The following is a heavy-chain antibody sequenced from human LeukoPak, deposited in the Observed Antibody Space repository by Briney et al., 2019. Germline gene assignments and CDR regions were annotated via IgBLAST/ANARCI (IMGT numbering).Heavy chain of an antibody. D-gene: IGHD3-22*01. J-gene: IGHJ4*02. Sequence: ASVKVSCKASGYTFTSYGISWVRQAPGQGLEWMGWISAYNGNTNYAQKLQGRVTMTTDTSTSTAYMELRSLRSEDTAVYYCARVDSSGFQFDYWGQGTLVTVSS. V-gene: IGHV1-18*01. CDR2: ISAYNGNT. CDR1: GYTFTSYG. CDR3: ARVDSSGFQFDY.